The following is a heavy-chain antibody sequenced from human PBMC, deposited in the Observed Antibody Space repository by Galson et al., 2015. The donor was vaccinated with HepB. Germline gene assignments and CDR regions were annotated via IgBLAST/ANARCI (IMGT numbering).Heavy chain of an antibody. Sequence: SLRLSCAASGFTFSSYWMHWVRQAPGKGLVWVSRINSDGSSTSYADSVKGRFTISRDNAKNTLYLQMNSLRAEDTAVYYCARDEDYDSPFDYWGQGTLVTVSS. CDR2: INSDGSST. CDR3: ARDEDYDSPFDY. D-gene: IGHD3-22*01. J-gene: IGHJ4*02. CDR1: GFTFSSYW. V-gene: IGHV3-74*01.